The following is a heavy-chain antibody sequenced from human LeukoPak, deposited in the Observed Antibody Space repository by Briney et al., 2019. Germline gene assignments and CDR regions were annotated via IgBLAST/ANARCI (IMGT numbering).Heavy chain of an antibody. J-gene: IGHJ1*01. CDR2: IYTSGST. CDR1: GGSISSGSYY. Sequence: SQTLSLTCTVSGGSISSGSYYWSWIRQPAGKGLEWIGRIYTSGSTNYNPSLKSRVTISVDTSKNRFSLKLNSVTAADTAIYYCARDSSSPRVKYFQHWGQGTLVTVSS. V-gene: IGHV4-61*02. D-gene: IGHD6-6*01. CDR3: ARDSSSPRVKYFQH.